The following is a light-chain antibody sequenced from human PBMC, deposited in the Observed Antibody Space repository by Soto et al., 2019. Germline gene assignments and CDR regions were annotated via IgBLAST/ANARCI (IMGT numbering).Light chain of an antibody. CDR3: QHFKSFPIT. CDR2: AAS. Sequence: MTQSPSSLSASTGDRVTITCRASQGISSYLAWYQQKPGKAPKLLIYAASTLQSGVPSRFSGSGSGTDFTLTISCLQSEDFATYYCQHFKSFPITFGQGTRLEIK. CDR1: QGISSY. V-gene: IGKV1-8*01. J-gene: IGKJ5*01.